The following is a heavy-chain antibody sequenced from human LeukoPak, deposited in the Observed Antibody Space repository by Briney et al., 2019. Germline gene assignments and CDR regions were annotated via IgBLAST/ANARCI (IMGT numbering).Heavy chain of an antibody. CDR3: ARDSGNYRFDY. V-gene: IGHV4-59*01. J-gene: IGHJ4*02. D-gene: IGHD1-26*01. Sequence: SETLSLTCTVSGGSISRNHWSWVRQPPGKGLEWISFYYYSGSTSYNPSLQSHVPMSVDPAKSHLSLKLPSVTAADTAVYYCARDSGNYRFDYWGQGTLVIVSS. CDR2: YYYSGST. CDR1: GGSISRNH.